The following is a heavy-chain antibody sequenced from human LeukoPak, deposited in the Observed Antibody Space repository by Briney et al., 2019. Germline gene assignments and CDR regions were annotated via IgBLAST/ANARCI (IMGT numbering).Heavy chain of an antibody. D-gene: IGHD6-19*01. J-gene: IGHJ5*02. V-gene: IGHV1-18*01. CDR1: GYTLTSYG. Sequence: ASVKVSCKASGYTLTSYGISWVRQAPGQGLEWMGWISAYNGNTNDAQKLQGRVTMTTDTSTSTAYMELRSLRSDDTAVYYCARYPVGSSGWYQGKRRGWFDPWGQGTLVTVSS. CDR3: ARYPVGSSGWYQGKRRGWFDP. CDR2: ISAYNGNT.